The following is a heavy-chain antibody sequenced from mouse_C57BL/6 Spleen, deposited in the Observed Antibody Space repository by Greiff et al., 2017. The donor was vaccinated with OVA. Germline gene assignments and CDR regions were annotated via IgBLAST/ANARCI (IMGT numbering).Heavy chain of an antibody. CDR1: GYAFSSSW. J-gene: IGHJ4*01. CDR3: AQTAQATVYAMDY. CDR2: IYPGDGDT. V-gene: IGHV1-82*01. Sequence: QVQLQQSGPELVKPGASVKISCKASGYAFSSSWMNWVKQRPGKGLEWIGRIYPGDGDTNYNGKFKGKATLTADKSSSTAYMQLSSLTSEDSAVYFCAQTAQATVYAMDYWGQGTPVTVSS. D-gene: IGHD3-2*02.